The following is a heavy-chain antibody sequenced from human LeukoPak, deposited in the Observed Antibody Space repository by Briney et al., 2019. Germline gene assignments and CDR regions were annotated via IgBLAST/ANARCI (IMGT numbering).Heavy chain of an antibody. CDR3: ARSIAARSFDY. CDR1: GYTFTTYV. J-gene: IGHJ4*02. D-gene: IGHD6-6*01. V-gene: IGHV7-4-1*02. Sequence: ASVKVSCKASGYTFTTYVLNWVRQAPGQGLEWMGWINTNTGNPTYAQGFTGRFVFSLDTSVSTAYLQISSLKAEDTAVYYCARSIAARSFDYWGQGTLVTVSS. CDR2: INTNTGNP.